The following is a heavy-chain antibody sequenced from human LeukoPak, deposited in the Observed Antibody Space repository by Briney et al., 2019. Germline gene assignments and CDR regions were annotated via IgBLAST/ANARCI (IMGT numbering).Heavy chain of an antibody. J-gene: IGHJ5*02. CDR3: ARWEYYDRRWFDP. CDR1: GFTFSSYW. V-gene: IGHV3-7*01. D-gene: IGHD3-22*01. Sequence: PGGSLRLSCVASGFTFSSYWMSWVRQAPGKGLEWVANIKQDGGEKCYVDSVKGRFTISRDNAKNSLYLQMNSLRAEDTAVYYCARWEYYDRRWFDPWGQGTLVTVSS. CDR2: IKQDGGEK.